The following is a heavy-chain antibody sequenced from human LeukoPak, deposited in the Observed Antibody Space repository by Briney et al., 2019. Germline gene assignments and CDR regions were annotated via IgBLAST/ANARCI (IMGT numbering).Heavy chain of an antibody. CDR3: ARTTMVRGTYYMDV. D-gene: IGHD3-10*01. Sequence: PSETLSLTCNVSGFSITSGYYWGWIRQPPGKGLEWIGSIYHSGTTHFNPSFKSRVTISVDTSQNQFSLQLTSVTAADTAVYYCARTTMVRGTYYMDVWGKGTTVTVSS. J-gene: IGHJ6*03. CDR1: GFSITSGYY. V-gene: IGHV4-38-2*02. CDR2: IYHSGTT.